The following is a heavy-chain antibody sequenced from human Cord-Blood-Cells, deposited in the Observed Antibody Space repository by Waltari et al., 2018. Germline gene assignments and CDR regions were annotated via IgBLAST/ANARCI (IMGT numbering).Heavy chain of an antibody. Sequence: EVQLLESGGGLVQPGGSLRLSCAASGFTFSSYAMSWVRQAPWKGLEWVSAISGSGGSTYYADSVKGRFTISRDNSKNTLYLQMNSLRAEDTAVYYCAKNARGRGYSGYDGAFDIWGQGTMVTVSS. CDR2: ISGSGGST. J-gene: IGHJ3*02. D-gene: IGHD5-12*01. CDR3: AKNARGRGYSGYDGAFDI. CDR1: GFTFSSYA. V-gene: IGHV3-23*01.